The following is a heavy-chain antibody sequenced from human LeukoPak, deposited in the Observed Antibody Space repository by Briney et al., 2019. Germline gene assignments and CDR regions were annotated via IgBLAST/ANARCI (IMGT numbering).Heavy chain of an antibody. D-gene: IGHD3-3*01. Sequence: ASVKVSCKASGYTFTSYYMHWVRQAPGKGLEWMGGFDPEDGETIYAQKFQGRVTMTEDTSTDTAYMELSSLRSEDTAVYYCATVFGVVIPSPRYFDYWGQGTLVTVSS. CDR3: ATVFGVVIPSPRYFDY. V-gene: IGHV1-24*01. CDR1: GYTFTSYY. J-gene: IGHJ4*02. CDR2: FDPEDGET.